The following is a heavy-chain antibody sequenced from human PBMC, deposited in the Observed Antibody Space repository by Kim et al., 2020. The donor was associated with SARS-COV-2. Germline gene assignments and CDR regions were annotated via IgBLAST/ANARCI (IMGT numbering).Heavy chain of an antibody. CDR2: IYYSGST. D-gene: IGHD1-7*01. CDR3: ASPRKYNWNYNY. J-gene: IGHJ4*02. Sequence: RGKGLEWIVSIYYSGSTYNTPSLKSRVTIAVDTSKNQFSLKLSAVTAADTAVYYCASPRKYNWNYNYWGQGTLVTVSS. V-gene: IGHV4-39*01.